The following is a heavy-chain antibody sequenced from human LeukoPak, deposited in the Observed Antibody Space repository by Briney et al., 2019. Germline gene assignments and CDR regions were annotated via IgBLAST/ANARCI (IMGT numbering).Heavy chain of an antibody. D-gene: IGHD2-2*01. V-gene: IGHV3-11*01. Sequence: GGSLRLSCAASGLRFSDYYVSWIRQAPGKGLQWVSYISSGGDIMHYADSVKGRFTISRDNAKNSLYLQMNSLRAEDTAVYYCARGGGIRYCSSTSCPEDVWGKGTTVTISS. CDR3: ARGGGIRYCSSTSCPEDV. J-gene: IGHJ6*04. CDR2: ISSGGDIM. CDR1: GLRFSDYY.